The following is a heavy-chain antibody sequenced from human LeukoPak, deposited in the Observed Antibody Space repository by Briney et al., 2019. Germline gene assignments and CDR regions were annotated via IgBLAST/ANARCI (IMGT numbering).Heavy chain of an antibody. CDR3: TTGRNIVVVPAATGSLRFWYYGMDV. J-gene: IGHJ6*04. CDR2: IKSKTDGGTT. CDR1: GFTFSNAW. D-gene: IGHD2-2*01. V-gene: IGHV3-15*01. Sequence: GGSLRLSCAASGFTFSNAWMSWVRQAPGKGLEWVGRIKSKTDGGTTDYAAPVKGRFTISRDDSKNTLYLQMNSLKTEDTAVYYCTTGRNIVVVPAATGSLRFWYYGMDVWGKGTTVTVSS.